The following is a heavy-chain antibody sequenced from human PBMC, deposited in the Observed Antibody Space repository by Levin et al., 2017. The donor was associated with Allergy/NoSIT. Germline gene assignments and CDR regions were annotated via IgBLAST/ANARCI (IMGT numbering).Heavy chain of an antibody. Sequence: LTGGSLRLSCSASGFTFNKNTMQWVRQAPGKGLEHVSAISNNGGRTYYTDSVKGRFTISRDNSKNTLYLQMSSLRPEDTAIYYCVKNGDYGELGYWGQGTLVTVSS. J-gene: IGHJ4*02. CDR2: ISNNGGRT. V-gene: IGHV3-64D*06. D-gene: IGHD4-17*01. CDR1: GFTFNKNT. CDR3: VKNGDYGELGY.